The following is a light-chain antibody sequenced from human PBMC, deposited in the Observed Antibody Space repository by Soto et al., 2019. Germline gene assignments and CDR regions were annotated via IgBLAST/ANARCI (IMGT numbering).Light chain of an antibody. CDR1: SSNIGAGYD. V-gene: IGLV1-40*01. CDR3: QSYDSSLSGSV. Sequence: QSVLTQPPSVSGAPGQRVTMSCTGSSSNIGAGYDVHWYQQLPGTAPKLLIYGNSNRPSGVPDRFPGSKSGTSASLAITGLQAEDEADYYCQSYDSSLSGSVFGGGTKLTVL. J-gene: IGLJ2*01. CDR2: GNS.